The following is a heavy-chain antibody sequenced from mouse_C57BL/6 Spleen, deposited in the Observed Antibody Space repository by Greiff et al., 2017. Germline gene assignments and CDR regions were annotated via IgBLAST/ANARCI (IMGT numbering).Heavy chain of an antibody. CDR2: ISSGGSYT. V-gene: IGHV5-6*01. J-gene: IGHJ2*01. CDR3: ARHEVSFDY. Sequence: EVKLVESGGDLVKPGGSLKLSCAASGFTFSSYGMSWVRQTPDKRLEWVATISSGGSYTYYPDSVKGRFPISRDNAKNALYLQMSMLKSEDTAMYYCARHEVSFDYWGQGTTLTVSS. CDR1: GFTFSSYG.